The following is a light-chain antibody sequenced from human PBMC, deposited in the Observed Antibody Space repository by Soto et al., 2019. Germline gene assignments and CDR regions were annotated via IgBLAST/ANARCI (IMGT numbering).Light chain of an antibody. V-gene: IGLV2-11*02. CDR1: SSDVGGYDF. J-gene: IGLJ3*02. CDR3: SSYAGSYILGV. CDR2: DVT. Sequence: QSALAQPRSVSGSPGQSVTLSCTGTSSDVGGYDFVSWYQQYPGKAPKLIIFDVTERTSGVPDRFSGSKSGNSASLTISGFQAEDEADYYCSSYAGSYILGVFGGGTQLTVL.